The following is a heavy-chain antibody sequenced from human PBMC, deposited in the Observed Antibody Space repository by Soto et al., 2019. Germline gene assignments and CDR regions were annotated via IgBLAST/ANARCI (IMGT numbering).Heavy chain of an antibody. Sequence: ASVKVSCKASGYTFTGYYMHWVRQAPGQGLEWMGWINPNSGGTNYAQKFQGWVTMTRDTSISTAYMELSRLRSDDTAVYYCARTYYDFWSGYYSWFDPWGQGTLVTVSS. J-gene: IGHJ5*02. CDR2: INPNSGGT. CDR3: ARTYYDFWSGYYSWFDP. CDR1: GYTFTGYY. V-gene: IGHV1-2*04. D-gene: IGHD3-3*01.